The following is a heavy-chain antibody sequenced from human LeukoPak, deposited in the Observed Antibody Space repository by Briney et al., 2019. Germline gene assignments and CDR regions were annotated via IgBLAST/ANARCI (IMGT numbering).Heavy chain of an antibody. D-gene: IGHD1-20*01. CDR3: AREITGTTGRPYFDY. J-gene: IGHJ4*02. Sequence: TSETLSLTCAVYGGSFSGYYWSWIRQPPGKGLEWIGEINHSGSTNYNPSLKSRVTISVDTSKNQFSLKLSSVTAADTAVYYCAREITGTTGRPYFDYRGQGTLVTVSS. V-gene: IGHV4-34*01. CDR1: GGSFSGYY. CDR2: INHSGST.